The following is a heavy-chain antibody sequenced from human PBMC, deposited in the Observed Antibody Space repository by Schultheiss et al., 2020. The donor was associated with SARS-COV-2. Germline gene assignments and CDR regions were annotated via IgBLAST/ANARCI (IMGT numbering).Heavy chain of an antibody. V-gene: IGHV3-73*01. D-gene: IGHD6-13*01. Sequence: GESLKISCAASGFTFSIYAMHWVRQASGKGLEWVGRIRSKANSYATAYAASVKGRFTISRDDSKNTAYLQMNSLKTEDTAVYYCTPRPIAAAVNSIDYWGQGTLVTVSS. CDR2: IRSKANSYAT. CDR3: TPRPIAAAVNSIDY. J-gene: IGHJ4*02. CDR1: GFTFSIYA.